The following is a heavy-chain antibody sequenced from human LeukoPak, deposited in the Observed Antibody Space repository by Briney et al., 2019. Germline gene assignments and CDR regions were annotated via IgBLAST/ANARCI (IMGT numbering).Heavy chain of an antibody. CDR2: IHTSGST. V-gene: IGHV4-4*07. D-gene: IGHD6-19*01. Sequence: TSETLSLTCTVSGGSISSYYWSWIRQPAGKGLEWIGRIHTSGSTNYNPSLKSRVTMSVDMSKKQFSLKLSSVTAADTAVYYCARGPQIAVPLTYYGMDVWGQGTTVTVSS. CDR1: GGSISSYY. CDR3: ARGPQIAVPLTYYGMDV. J-gene: IGHJ6*02.